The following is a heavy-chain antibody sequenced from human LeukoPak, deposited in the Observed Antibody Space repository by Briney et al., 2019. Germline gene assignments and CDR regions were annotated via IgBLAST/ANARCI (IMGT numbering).Heavy chain of an antibody. D-gene: IGHD2-8*01. J-gene: IGHJ4*02. CDR1: GGSLSSYY. Sequence: SETLSLTCTVSGGSLSSYYWSWIRQPPGKGLAWIGYISYTGSTNYNPSLKSRVTISVDTSKNQFSLRLSSVTAADTAVYYCASLRMANFDYWGQGTLVTVSS. V-gene: IGHV4-59*08. CDR2: ISYTGST. CDR3: ASLRMANFDY.